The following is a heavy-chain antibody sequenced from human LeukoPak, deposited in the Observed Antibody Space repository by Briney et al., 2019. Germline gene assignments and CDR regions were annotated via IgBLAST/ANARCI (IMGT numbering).Heavy chain of an antibody. V-gene: IGHV5-51*01. J-gene: IGHJ6*03. CDR2: IYPGDSDT. D-gene: IGHD2-2*01. CDR1: GYSFTTYW. Sequence: GESLKTSCKASGYSFTTYWIGWVRQMPGKGLEWMGIIYPGDSDTRYSPSFQGQVTISADKSISTAYLQWGSLKASDTAMYYCARHRSSTSWTYYYYMDVWGKGTTVTVSS. CDR3: ARHRSSTSWTYYYYMDV.